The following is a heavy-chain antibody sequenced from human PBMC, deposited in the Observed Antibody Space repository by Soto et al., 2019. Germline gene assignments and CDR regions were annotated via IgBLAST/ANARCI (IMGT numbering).Heavy chain of an antibody. D-gene: IGHD1-7*01. V-gene: IGHV3-72*01. CDR2: SRNRGNSYTT. CDR3: GTGLIGTSGDYYYGMDV. J-gene: IGHJ6*02. CDR1: GFTFSDHY. Sequence: GSLRLSCAASGFTFSDHYMDWVRQAPGKGLEWVGRSRNRGNSYTTEYAASVKGRFTISGDNSKKSLYLQMSSLKTEDTAVYYCGTGLIGTSGDYYYGMDVWGQGTTVTVSS.